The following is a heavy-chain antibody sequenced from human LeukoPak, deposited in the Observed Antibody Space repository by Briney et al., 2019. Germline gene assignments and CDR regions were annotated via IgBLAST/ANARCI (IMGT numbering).Heavy chain of an antibody. CDR2: INPNSGRT. Sequence: ASVKVSCKASGYTFTGHYIHWVPQAPGQGLEWMGWINPNSGRTDYAQNFQDRVTMTRDTSISTAYMELSRLRSDDTAVYYCARPYCSTITCFYYFDYWGQGTLVTVSA. D-gene: IGHD2-2*01. CDR3: ARPYCSTITCFYYFDY. CDR1: GYTFTGHY. J-gene: IGHJ4*02. V-gene: IGHV1-2*02.